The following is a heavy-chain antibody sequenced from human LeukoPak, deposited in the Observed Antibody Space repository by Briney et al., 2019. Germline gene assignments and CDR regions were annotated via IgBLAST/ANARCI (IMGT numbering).Heavy chain of an antibody. Sequence: SETLSLTCIVSGYSISSDYCWGWIRQAPGKGLEWIGSISHCGSPYYNPPLQSRVTMSADTPNTHFSLRLSSVTAADTAVYYCARDGGFYYTASPNSWFDPWGQGILVTVSS. J-gene: IGHJ5*02. CDR1: GYSISSDYC. CDR3: ARDGGFYYTASPNSWFDP. CDR2: ISHCGSP. V-gene: IGHV4-38-2*02. D-gene: IGHD2-15*01.